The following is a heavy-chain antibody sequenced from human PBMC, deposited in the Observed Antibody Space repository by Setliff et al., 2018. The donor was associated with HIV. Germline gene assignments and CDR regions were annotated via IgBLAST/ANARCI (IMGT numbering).Heavy chain of an antibody. D-gene: IGHD3-16*02. J-gene: IGHJ6*03. CDR1: GGSFSGYY. CDR2: INHSGST. CDR3: ARGLPGTYRYSYYYYYVDV. Sequence: SETLSLTCAVYGGSFSGYYWSWIRQPPGKGLEWIGEINHSGSTNYNPSLKSRVTISIDTSKNQFSLKVSSATAADTALYYCARGLPGTYRYSYYYYYVDVWDKGTTVTVSS. V-gene: IGHV4-34*01.